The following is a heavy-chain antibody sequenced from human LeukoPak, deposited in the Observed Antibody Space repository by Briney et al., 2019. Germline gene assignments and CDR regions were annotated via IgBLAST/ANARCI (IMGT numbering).Heavy chain of an antibody. D-gene: IGHD3-10*01. V-gene: IGHV3-7*01. CDR3: ARDRGAFDI. CDR1: GFTFNGFW. CDR2: IKQDGSDI. Sequence: GGSLRLSCAASGFTFNGFWMSWVRQAPGKGLEWVANIKQDGSDIYYLGSVRGRFTISRDNAKNSLYLQMNSLRAEDTAVYYCARDRGAFDIWGQGTMVTVSS. J-gene: IGHJ3*02.